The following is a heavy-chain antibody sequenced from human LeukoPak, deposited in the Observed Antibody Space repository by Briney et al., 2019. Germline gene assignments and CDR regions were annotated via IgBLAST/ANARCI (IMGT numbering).Heavy chain of an antibody. CDR1: GYTFTSYG. V-gene: IGHV1-18*01. CDR2: ISAYNGNT. CDR3: ARDPSVGYYMDV. D-gene: IGHD1-26*01. Sequence: ASVKVSCKASGYTFTSYGISWVRQAPGQGLEWMGWISAYNGNTNYAQKLQGRVTMTRDTSISTAYMELSRLRSDDTAVYYCARDPSVGYYMDVWGKGTTVTISS. J-gene: IGHJ6*03.